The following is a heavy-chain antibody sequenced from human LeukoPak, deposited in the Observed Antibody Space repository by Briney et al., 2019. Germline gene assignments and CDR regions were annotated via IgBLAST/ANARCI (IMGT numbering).Heavy chain of an antibody. CDR3: ARFSAVAGTDY. V-gene: IGHV3-20*01. CDR1: GFTFDDYG. Sequence: GGSLRLSCAASGFTFDDYGMSWVRQAPGKGLEWVSGINWNGGSTGYADSVKGRFTISRDNAKSSLYLQMNSLRGEDTALYHCARFSAVAGTDYWGQGTLVTVSS. CDR2: INWNGGST. J-gene: IGHJ4*02. D-gene: IGHD6-19*01.